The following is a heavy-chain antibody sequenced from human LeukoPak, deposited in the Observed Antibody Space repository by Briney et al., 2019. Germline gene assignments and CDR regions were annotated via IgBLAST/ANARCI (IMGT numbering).Heavy chain of an antibody. V-gene: IGHV1-18*01. Sequence: GASVKVSCKASGYTFTSYGISWVRQAPGQGLEWMGWISAYNGNTNYAQKLQGRVTMTTDTSTSTAYMELRSLRSDDTAVYYCARVHPPTYYDFWAAGGYFDYWGQGTLVTVSS. CDR1: GYTFTSYG. D-gene: IGHD3-3*01. CDR3: ARVHPPTYYDFWAAGGYFDY. CDR2: ISAYNGNT. J-gene: IGHJ4*02.